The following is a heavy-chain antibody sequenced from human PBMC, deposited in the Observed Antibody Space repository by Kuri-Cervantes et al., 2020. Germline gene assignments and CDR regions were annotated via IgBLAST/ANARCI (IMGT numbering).Heavy chain of an antibody. Sequence: SGPTLVKPTQTLTLTCTFSGFSLNTGGMCVTWVRQPPGKALEWLALIDWDDDKYYSTSLKTRLTISKDTSKNQVVLTMTNMDPVNTATYFCVRSEHMSDAFDIWGQGTMVTVSS. CDR1: GFSLNTGGMC. CDR3: VRSEHMSDAFDI. V-gene: IGHV2-70*20. J-gene: IGHJ3*02. D-gene: IGHD1/OR15-1a*01. CDR2: IDWDDDK.